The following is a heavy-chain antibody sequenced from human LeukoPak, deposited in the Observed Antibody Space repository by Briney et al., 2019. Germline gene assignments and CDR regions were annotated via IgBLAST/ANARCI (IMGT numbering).Heavy chain of an antibody. CDR3: ARDGPTSSGDAFYI. D-gene: IGHD2/OR15-2a*01. V-gene: IGHV1-69*08. Sequence: ASVKVSCKASGGTFSSYTISWVRQAPGQGLEWMGRNIPIFGTANYAQKLQGRVTITADKSTSTAYMERSRLRSEDTAVYYCARDGPTSSGDAFYIWGQGTMVTVSS. CDR2: NIPIFGTA. J-gene: IGHJ3*02. CDR1: GGTFSSYT.